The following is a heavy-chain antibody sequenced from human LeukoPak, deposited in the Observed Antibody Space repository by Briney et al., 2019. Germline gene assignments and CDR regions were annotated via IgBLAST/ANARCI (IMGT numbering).Heavy chain of an antibody. J-gene: IGHJ6*02. Sequence: PGGSLRLSCAASGFTFSSYSMNWVRQAPGKGLEWVAVIWYDGSKKYYADSVKGRFTISRGNSMNTLYLQMNSLRAEDTAVYYCARDRDGYCSGGSCYSGGFDVWGQGTTVTVSS. CDR2: IWYDGSKK. V-gene: IGHV3-33*08. CDR1: GFTFSSYS. CDR3: ARDRDGYCSGGSCYSGGFDV. D-gene: IGHD2-15*01.